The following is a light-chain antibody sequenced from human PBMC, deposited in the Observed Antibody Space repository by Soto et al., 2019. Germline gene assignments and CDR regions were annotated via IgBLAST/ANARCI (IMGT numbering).Light chain of an antibody. Sequence: DIQLTQSPSSLSASVGDRVTINCRASQSIYTYLNWFQLKPGKGLKLLIFASSTLQSGVPSRFSGSGSGADFSLTISSLQPEDFATYYCQQSYSNTLSFGGGTRV. V-gene: IGKV1-39*01. CDR3: QQSYSNTLS. CDR1: QSIYTY. J-gene: IGKJ4*01. CDR2: ASS.